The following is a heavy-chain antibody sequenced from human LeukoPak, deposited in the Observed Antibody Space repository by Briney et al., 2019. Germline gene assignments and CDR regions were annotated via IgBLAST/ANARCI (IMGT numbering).Heavy chain of an antibody. D-gene: IGHD3-16*02. V-gene: IGHV4-59*01. CDR1: GGSISSYY. CDR2: IYYSGST. Sequence: SETLSLTCTVSGGSISSYYWSWIRQPPGKGLEWIGYIYYSGSTNYNPSLKSRVTISVDTSKNQFSLTLSSVTAADTAVYYCARDNLMITFGGVIGGFDPWGQGTLVTVSS. J-gene: IGHJ5*02. CDR3: ARDNLMITFGGVIGGFDP.